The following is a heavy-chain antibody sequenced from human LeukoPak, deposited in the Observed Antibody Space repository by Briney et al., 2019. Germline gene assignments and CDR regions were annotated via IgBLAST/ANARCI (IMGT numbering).Heavy chain of an antibody. CDR2: FDPEDGEK. Sequence: ASVKVSCKVSGYTLTELPISMHWVRQTHGEGLEWMGGFDPEDGEKIYAQKFQGRLTMTEDTSTDTAYMELNSLTSEDTAVYYCATAPKIRTRVDYWGQGTLVTVSS. CDR3: ATAPKIRTRVDY. J-gene: IGHJ4*02. D-gene: IGHD2-2*01. V-gene: IGHV1-24*01. CDR1: GYTLTELPIS.